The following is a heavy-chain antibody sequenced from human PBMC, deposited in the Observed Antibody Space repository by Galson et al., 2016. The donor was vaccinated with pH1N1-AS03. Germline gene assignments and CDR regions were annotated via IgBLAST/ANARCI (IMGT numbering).Heavy chain of an antibody. CDR3: ARPLGLPPGGWSLADTSEY. D-gene: IGHD6-19*01. V-gene: IGHV4-30-4*01. CDR2: IHYTGSS. Sequence: LSLTCTVSGGSISSDNYFWSWVRQPPGKGLEWIAYIHYTGSSNYNPSLRSRVTISADTSNNQFSLKLRSVTPADTAVYYCARPLGLPPGGWSLADTSEYWGQGTLVTVSS. J-gene: IGHJ4*02. CDR1: GGSISSDNYF.